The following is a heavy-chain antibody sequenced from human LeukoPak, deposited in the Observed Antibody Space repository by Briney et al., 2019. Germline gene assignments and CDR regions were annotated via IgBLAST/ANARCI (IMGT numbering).Heavy chain of an antibody. CDR1: GFTFNTYA. V-gene: IGHV3-48*03. J-gene: IGHJ4*02. Sequence: GGSLRLSCAASGFTFNTYAMTWVRQAPGKGLEWVSTISGSGTTIYYADSVKGRFTISRDNAKNSLYLQMNSLRAEDTAVYYCARDRIGKYSIDDWGQGTLVTVSS. CDR3: ARDRIGKYSIDD. CDR2: ISGSGTTI. D-gene: IGHD2-15*01.